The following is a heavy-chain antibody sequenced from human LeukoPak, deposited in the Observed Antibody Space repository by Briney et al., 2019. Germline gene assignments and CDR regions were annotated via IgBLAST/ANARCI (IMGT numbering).Heavy chain of an antibody. CDR3: ARDAYGYYYYYYMDV. CDR2: IIPIFGTA. J-gene: IGHJ6*03. D-gene: IGHD3-10*01. Sequence: SVKVSCKASGGTFSGYTISWVRQAPGQGLEWMGGIIPIFGTANYAQKFQGRVTITADESTSTAYMELSSLRSEDTAVYYCARDAYGYYYYYYMDVWGKGTTVTVSS. CDR1: GGTFSGYT. V-gene: IGHV1-69*13.